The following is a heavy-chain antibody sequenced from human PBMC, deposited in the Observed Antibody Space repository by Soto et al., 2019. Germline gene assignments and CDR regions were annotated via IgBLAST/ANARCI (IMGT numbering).Heavy chain of an antibody. CDR2: IYTSGTT. CDR1: GASVSSGSYS. CDR3: ARGGGSYYIAY. J-gene: IGHJ4*02. V-gene: IGHV4-61*01. Sequence: QVQLQEPGPGLVKPSETLSLTCSVSGASVSSGSYSWSWMRQPPGKGVEWIVYIYTSGTTNYDPSLKSRAIISIETSKNQVSLNVSSVTAADKAVYYCARGGGSYYIAYWGQGTLVTVSS. D-gene: IGHD1-26*01.